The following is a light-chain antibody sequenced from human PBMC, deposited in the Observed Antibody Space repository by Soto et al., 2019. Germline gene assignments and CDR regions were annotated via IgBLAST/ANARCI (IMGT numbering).Light chain of an antibody. V-gene: IGKV3-20*01. J-gene: IGKJ1*01. Sequence: EIVLTQSPGTLSLSPGERATLSCRASQSISSNYLAWYQQKPGQAPRLLIYGASSRATGIPDRFSGSGYGSDFTLTISSLEPEGSVIYYCQQYGSWTFGQGTNVEIK. CDR3: QQYGSWT. CDR1: QSISSNY. CDR2: GAS.